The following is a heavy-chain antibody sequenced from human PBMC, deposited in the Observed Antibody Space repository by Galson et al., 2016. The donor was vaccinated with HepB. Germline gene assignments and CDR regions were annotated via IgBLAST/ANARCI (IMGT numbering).Heavy chain of an antibody. J-gene: IGHJ3*02. CDR2: ISAYNGNT. D-gene: IGHD1-26*01. CDR1: GYTFSSYE. V-gene: IGHV1-18*01. Sequence: SVKVSCKASGYTFSSYEISWVRQAPGQGLEWLGWISAYNGNTKYPHKVQGRVTMTTDASTSTAYMELRSLRSDDTAVYYCASGTYPKAFDIWGHGAMVTVSS. CDR3: ASGTYPKAFDI.